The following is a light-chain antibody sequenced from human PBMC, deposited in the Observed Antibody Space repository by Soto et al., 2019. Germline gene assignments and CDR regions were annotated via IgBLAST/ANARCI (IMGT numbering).Light chain of an antibody. CDR2: DVS. CDR3: SSYTSSITLYV. V-gene: IGLV2-14*01. Sequence: QSALTQPASVSGSPGQSITISCTGTSSDVGGYNYVSWYQQHPGKAPKLMIYDVSNRPSGVSNRFSGSKSGNTASLTISGLQAEDEADYYCSSYTSSITLYVFGTGTMSPS. CDR1: SSDVGGYNY. J-gene: IGLJ1*01.